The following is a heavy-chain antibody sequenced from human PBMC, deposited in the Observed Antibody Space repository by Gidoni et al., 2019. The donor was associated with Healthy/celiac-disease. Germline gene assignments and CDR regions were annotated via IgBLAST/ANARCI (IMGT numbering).Heavy chain of an antibody. J-gene: IGHJ4*02. CDR3: AKGSENYYDSSGYPLWY. V-gene: IGHV3-9*01. CDR1: GFTFDAYA. Sequence: EVQLVESGGGLVQPGRSLRLSCAASGFTFDAYAMHWVRQAPGKGLEWVSGISWNSGSIGYADSVKGRFTISRDNAKNSLYLQMNSLRAEDTALYYCAKGSENYYDSSGYPLWYWGQGTLVTVSS. D-gene: IGHD3-22*01. CDR2: ISWNSGSI.